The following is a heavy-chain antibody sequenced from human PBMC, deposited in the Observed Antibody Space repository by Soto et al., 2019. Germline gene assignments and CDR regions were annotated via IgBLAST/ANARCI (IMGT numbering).Heavy chain of an antibody. D-gene: IGHD5-12*01. CDR1: GNTFSTYA. V-gene: IGHV1-69*06. CDR3: ARDLGYKESEPVPTSDGGAYDI. J-gene: IGHJ3*02. CDR2: VIPIFGST. Sequence: GASVKVSCKASGNTFSTYAITWVRQAPGQGLEWMGRVIPIFGSTKYAQRLQGRVTIGADRSTSTSYMELRSLTSEDTAMYYCARDLGYKESEPVPTSDGGAYDIWGRGTMVTVSS.